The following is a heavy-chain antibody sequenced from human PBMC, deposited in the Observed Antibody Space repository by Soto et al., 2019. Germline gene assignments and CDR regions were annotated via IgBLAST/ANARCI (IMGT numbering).Heavy chain of an antibody. J-gene: IGHJ4*02. V-gene: IGHV4-59*01. Sequence: SETLSLTCTVSGGSISSYYWSWIRQPPGKGLEWIGYIYYSGSTNYNPSLKGRVTISVDTSKNQFSLKLSSVTAADTAVYYCARGSRDGYNFFGYWGQGTLVTVSS. CDR1: GGSISSYY. CDR3: ARGSRDGYNFFGY. D-gene: IGHD5-12*01. CDR2: IYYSGST.